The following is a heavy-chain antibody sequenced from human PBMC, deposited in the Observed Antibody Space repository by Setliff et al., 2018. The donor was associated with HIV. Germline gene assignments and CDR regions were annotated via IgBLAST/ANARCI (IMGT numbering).Heavy chain of an antibody. V-gene: IGHV1-2*02. CDR3: ARDYYDSSGSNFDY. Sequence: ASVKVSCKASGYTFTDYFMHWVRQAPGQGLEWMGWISPNNGDTTIPQRFQGRVTMTSDTSVNTAFMELSNLRSDDTAVYYCARDYYDSSGSNFDYWGQGTLVTVSS. CDR1: GYTFTDYF. D-gene: IGHD3-22*01. CDR2: ISPNNGDT. J-gene: IGHJ4*02.